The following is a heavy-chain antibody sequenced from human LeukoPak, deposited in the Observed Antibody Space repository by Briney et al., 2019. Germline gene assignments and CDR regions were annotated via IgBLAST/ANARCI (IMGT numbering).Heavy chain of an antibody. Sequence: SETLSLTCTVSGGSNSSGNYYWSWIRQPAGKGLEWIGRIYTSGTTNYNPSLKSRVTISLNTSKTQFSLKLTSVTAADTAVYYCARLGPGGHGEFDYWGQGTLVTVSS. V-gene: IGHV4-61*02. CDR2: IYTSGTT. CDR1: GGSNSSGNYY. D-gene: IGHD3-10*01. CDR3: ARLGPGGHGEFDY. J-gene: IGHJ4*02.